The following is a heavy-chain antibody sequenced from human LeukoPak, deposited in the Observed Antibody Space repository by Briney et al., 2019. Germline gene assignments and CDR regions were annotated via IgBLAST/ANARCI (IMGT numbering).Heavy chain of an antibody. D-gene: IGHD2-2*01. J-gene: IGHJ4*02. CDR1: GFTFSSYA. V-gene: IGHV3-23*01. CDR2: IGGSGGST. CDR3: ARALYCSSTSCYFDY. Sequence: GGSLRLSCAASGFTFSSYAMSWVRQAPGKGLEWVSVIGGSGGSTYHAVSVKGRFTISRDNSKNTLYLQMNSLRSEDTAVYYCARALYCSSTSCYFDYWGQGTLVTVSS.